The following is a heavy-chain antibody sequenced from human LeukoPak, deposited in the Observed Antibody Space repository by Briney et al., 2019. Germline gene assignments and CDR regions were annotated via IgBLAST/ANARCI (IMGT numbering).Heavy chain of an antibody. D-gene: IGHD3-16*02. CDR1: GGSISSYY. CDR2: IYYSGST. V-gene: IGHV4-59*12. CDR3: ARGLSKVRGYIWGSYRPDPLDY. Sequence: SETLSLTCTVSGGSISSYYWSWIRQPPGKGLEWIGYIYYSGSTNYNPSLKSRVTISVDTSKNQFSLKLSSVTAADTAAYYCARGLSKVRGYIWGSYRPDPLDYWGQGTLVTVSS. J-gene: IGHJ4*02.